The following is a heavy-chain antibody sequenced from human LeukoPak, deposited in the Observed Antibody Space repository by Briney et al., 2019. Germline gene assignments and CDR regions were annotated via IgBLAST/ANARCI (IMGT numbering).Heavy chain of an antibody. CDR2: IEYSGGSA. D-gene: IGHD3-10*02. CDR3: AELGITMIGGV. J-gene: IGHJ6*04. CDR1: GFTFSSYT. V-gene: IGHV3-21*01. Sequence: GGSLRLSCAASGFTFSSYTMNWIRQAPGKGLEWVSSIEYSGGSAYYSDSVKGRFTISRDNAKNSLYLQMNGLRAEDTAVYYCAELGITMIGGVWGKGTTVTISS.